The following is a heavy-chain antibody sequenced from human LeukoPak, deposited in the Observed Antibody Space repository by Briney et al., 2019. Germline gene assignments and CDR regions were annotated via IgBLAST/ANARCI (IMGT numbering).Heavy chain of an antibody. V-gene: IGHV3-30*18. Sequence: GRSLRLSCAASGFTFSSYGMHWVRQAPGKGLEWVAVISYDGSNKYYADSVKGRFTISRDNSKNTLYLQMNSLRAEDTAVYYCAKDAPRGVGAIGFMDYWGQGTLVTVSS. J-gene: IGHJ4*02. CDR2: ISYDGSNK. CDR1: GFTFSSYG. CDR3: AKDAPRGVGAIGFMDY. D-gene: IGHD1-26*01.